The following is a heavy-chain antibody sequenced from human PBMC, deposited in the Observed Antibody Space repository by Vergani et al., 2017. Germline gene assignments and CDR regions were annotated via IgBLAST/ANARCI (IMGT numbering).Heavy chain of an antibody. CDR1: GFTFSSYS. Sequence: EVQLVESGGGLVKPGGPLRLSCAASGFTFSSYSMNWVRQAPGKGLEWVSSISSSSSYIYYADSVKGRFTISRDNAKNSLYLQMNSLRAEDTAVYYCARDGPRGQLLLGVDYWGQGTLVTVSS. CDR2: ISSSSSYI. CDR3: ARDGPRGQLLLGVDY. V-gene: IGHV3-21*01. D-gene: IGHD2-15*01. J-gene: IGHJ4*02.